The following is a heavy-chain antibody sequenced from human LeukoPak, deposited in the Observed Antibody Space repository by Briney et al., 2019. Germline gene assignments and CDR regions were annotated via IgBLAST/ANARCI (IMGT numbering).Heavy chain of an antibody. J-gene: IGHJ4*02. CDR1: GGSISSYY. CDR3: ARVRVDIVATIDWYFDY. D-gene: IGHD5-12*01. V-gene: IGHV4-59*01. Sequence: KPSETLSLTCTVSGGSISSYYWSWIRQPPGKGLEWIGYIYYSGSTNYSPSLKSRVTISVDASKNQFSLKLSSVTAADTAVYYCARVRVDIVATIDWYFDYWGQGTLVTVSS. CDR2: IYYSGST.